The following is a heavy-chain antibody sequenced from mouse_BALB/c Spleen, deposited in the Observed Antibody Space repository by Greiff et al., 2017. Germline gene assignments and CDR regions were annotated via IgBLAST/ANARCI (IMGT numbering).Heavy chain of an antibody. CDR2: IDPSDSYT. J-gene: IGHJ4*01. CDR1: GYTFTSYW. CDR3: TRGGNSYYYAMDY. V-gene: IGHV1S127*01. D-gene: IGHD2-1*01. Sequence: QVQLQQPGAELVKPGASVKMSCKASGYTFTSYWMHRVKQRPGQGLEWIGVIDPSDSYTSYNQKFKGKATLTVDTSSSTAYMQLSSLTSKDSAVYYCTRGGNSYYYAMDYWGQGTSVTVSS.